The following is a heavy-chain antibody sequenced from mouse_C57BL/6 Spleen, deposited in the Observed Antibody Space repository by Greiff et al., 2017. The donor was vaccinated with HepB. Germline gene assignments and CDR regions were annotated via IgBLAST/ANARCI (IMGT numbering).Heavy chain of an antibody. CDR1: GFTFSSYA. CDR3: ARASTVVAYYYAMDY. D-gene: IGHD1-1*01. Sequence: EVHLVESGGGLVKPGGSLKLSCAASGFTFSSYAMSWVRQTPEKRLEWVATISDGGSYTYYPDNVKGRFTISRDNAKNNLYLQMSHLKSEDTAMYYCARASTVVAYYYAMDYWGQGTSVTVSS. CDR2: ISDGGSYT. J-gene: IGHJ4*01. V-gene: IGHV5-4*01.